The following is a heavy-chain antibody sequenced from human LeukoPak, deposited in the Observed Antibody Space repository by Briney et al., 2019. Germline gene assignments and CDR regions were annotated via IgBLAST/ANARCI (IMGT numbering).Heavy chain of an antibody. J-gene: IGHJ4*02. CDR3: ARESEEGSGSYKAIDY. Sequence: ASVKVSCKAFGYTFTSNYMHWVRQAPGQGPEWMGVISPSGGSTTYAQKFQGRVTMTRDMSTSTVYMELSSLRSEDTAVYYCARESEEGSGSYKAIDYWGQGTLVTVSS. CDR1: GYTFTSNY. V-gene: IGHV1-46*01. D-gene: IGHD3-10*01. CDR2: ISPSGGST.